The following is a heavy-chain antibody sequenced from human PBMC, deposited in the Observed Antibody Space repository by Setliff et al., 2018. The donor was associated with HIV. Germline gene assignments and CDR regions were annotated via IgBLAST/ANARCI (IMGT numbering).Heavy chain of an antibody. V-gene: IGHV1-18*01. CDR2: ISGYNGNT. CDR3: VTGEGLRF. J-gene: IGHJ4*02. Sequence: WASVKVSCKASGYTFTSYGISWVRQAPGQGLEWMGWISGYNGNTNYAQKFQGRVTMTTATSSDTAYLYLSSLRSEDTAVYYCVTGEGLRFWGQGTLVTVSS. D-gene: IGHD2-15*01. CDR1: GYTFTSYG.